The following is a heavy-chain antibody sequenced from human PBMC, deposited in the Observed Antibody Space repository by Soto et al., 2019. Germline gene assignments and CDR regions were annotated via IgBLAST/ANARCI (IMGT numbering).Heavy chain of an antibody. CDR1: EFTFSNFG. CDR3: ARVDVVVAADAFDI. V-gene: IGHV3-33*01. Sequence: GGSLRLSCAASEFTFSNFGMHWVRQAPGKGLEWVAVIYYDGSNEYYADSVKGRFTISRDNSKNTLYLQMNSLRAEDTAVYYCARVDVVVAADAFDIWGQGKMVTVSS. J-gene: IGHJ3*02. CDR2: IYYDGSNE. D-gene: IGHD2-15*01.